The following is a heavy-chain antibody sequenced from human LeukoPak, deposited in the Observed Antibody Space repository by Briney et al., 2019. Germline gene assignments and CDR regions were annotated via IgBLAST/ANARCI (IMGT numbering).Heavy chain of an antibody. CDR1: GFTFNNYA. J-gene: IGHJ4*02. Sequence: GGSLRLSCAASGFTFNNYAMTWVRQAPGKGLEWVSSVSASPTSTYYADSVRGRFTISRDDSKNTVYLQMNSLRAEDTAVYYCAKDRTGYSYDFFDYWGQGTLVTVSS. CDR3: AKDRTGYSYDFFDY. D-gene: IGHD5-18*01. V-gene: IGHV3-23*01. CDR2: VSASPTST.